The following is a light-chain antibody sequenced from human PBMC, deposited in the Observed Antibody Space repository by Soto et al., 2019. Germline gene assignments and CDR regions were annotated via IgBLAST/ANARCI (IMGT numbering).Light chain of an antibody. Sequence: EIVLTQSPGTLSLSPGERATLSCRASQSVSSNFLAWYQQKPGQAPRLLIYGASNRATGIPDKFNDSGSGTDFTLTISRLEPEDFAMYYCQQYGSSSRTFGQGTKVEIK. V-gene: IGKV3-20*01. J-gene: IGKJ1*01. CDR2: GAS. CDR3: QQYGSSSRT. CDR1: QSVSSNF.